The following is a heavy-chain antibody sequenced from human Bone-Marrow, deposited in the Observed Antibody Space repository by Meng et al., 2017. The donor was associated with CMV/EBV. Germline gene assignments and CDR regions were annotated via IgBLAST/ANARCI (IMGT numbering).Heavy chain of an antibody. J-gene: IGHJ4*02. CDR1: GYSISSGYN. D-gene: IGHD3-3*01. Sequence: SETLSLTCTVSGYSISSGYNWGWLRQPPGKGLEWIGSIYHSRSTYYNPSLKSRVTISVDTSKNQFSLKLSSVTAADTAVYYCARGVTYYDFWSGYYMCLEWDYWGQATLVTVSS. CDR2: IYHSRST. CDR3: ARGVTYYDFWSGYYMCLEWDY. V-gene: IGHV4-38-2*02.